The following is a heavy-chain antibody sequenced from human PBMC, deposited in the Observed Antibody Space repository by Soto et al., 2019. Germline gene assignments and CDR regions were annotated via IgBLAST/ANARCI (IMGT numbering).Heavy chain of an antibody. CDR1: GFTFDDYA. Sequence: EVQLVESGGVVVQPGGSLRLSCAASGFTFDDYAMHWVRQAPGKGLEWVSLISWDVVSTYYADSVKGRFTISRDNSKNSLYLQMNSLRAEDTALYYCAKEDRYCSSTSCYSYYGMDVWGQGTTVTVSS. J-gene: IGHJ6*02. D-gene: IGHD2-2*01. V-gene: IGHV3-43D*04. CDR2: ISWDVVST. CDR3: AKEDRYCSSTSCYSYYGMDV.